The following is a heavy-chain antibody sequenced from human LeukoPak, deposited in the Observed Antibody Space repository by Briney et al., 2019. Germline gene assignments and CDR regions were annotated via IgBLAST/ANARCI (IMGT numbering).Heavy chain of an antibody. V-gene: IGHV4-34*01. J-gene: IGHJ4*02. CDR1: GGSFSGYY. CDR2: INHSGST. D-gene: IGHD3-10*01. CDR3: ASRSMVRGVMDDY. Sequence: PSETLSLTCAVYGGSFSGYYWSWIRQPPGKGLEWIGEINHSGSTNYNPSLKSRVTISVDTSKNQFSLKLSSVTAADTAVYYCASRSMVRGVMDDYWGQGTLVTVSS.